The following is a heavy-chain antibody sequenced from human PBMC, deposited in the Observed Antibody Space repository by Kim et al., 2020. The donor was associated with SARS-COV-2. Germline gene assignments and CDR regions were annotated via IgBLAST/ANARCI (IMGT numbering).Heavy chain of an antibody. CDR2: TYYRSKWYN. Sequence: SQTLSLTCAISGDSVSSNSAAWNWIRQSPSRGLEWLGRTYYRSKWYNDYAVSVKSRITINPDTSKNQFSLQLNSVTPEDTAVYYCARELKDRLPKFYYYYYMDVWGKGTTVTVSS. V-gene: IGHV6-1*01. D-gene: IGHD2-15*01. CDR1: GDSVSSNSAA. CDR3: ARELKDRLPKFYYYYYMDV. J-gene: IGHJ6*03.